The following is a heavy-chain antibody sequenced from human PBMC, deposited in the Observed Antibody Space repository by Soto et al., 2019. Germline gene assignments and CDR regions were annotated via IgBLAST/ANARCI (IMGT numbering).Heavy chain of an antibody. V-gene: IGHV4-34*01. CDR3: ARFLYGDPPSHVPTIDY. CDR1: CGSFSGYC. J-gene: IGHJ4*02. D-gene: IGHD4-17*01. CDR2: INHSGST. Sequence: SEDLSLTCAVYCGSFSGYCWSWIRQPPGKGLEWIGEINHSGSTNYNPSLKSRVTISVDTSKNQFSLKLSSVTAADTAVYYCARFLYGDPPSHVPTIDYWGQGTLVTVSS.